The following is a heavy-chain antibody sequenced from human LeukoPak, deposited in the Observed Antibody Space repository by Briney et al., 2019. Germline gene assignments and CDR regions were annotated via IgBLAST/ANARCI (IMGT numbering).Heavy chain of an antibody. D-gene: IGHD2-21*01. CDR3: AMGVVVNPYWYFDL. V-gene: IGHV3-53*01. CDR1: GFTVGYNY. Sequence: GGSLRLSCAASGFTVGYNYMTWVRQAPGKGLEWVAAIYNSGSTYYADSVKGRFTISRDNSKNTMYLQMNSLRAEDTAVYYCAMGVVVNPYWYFDLWGRGTLVTVSS. CDR2: IYNSGST. J-gene: IGHJ2*01.